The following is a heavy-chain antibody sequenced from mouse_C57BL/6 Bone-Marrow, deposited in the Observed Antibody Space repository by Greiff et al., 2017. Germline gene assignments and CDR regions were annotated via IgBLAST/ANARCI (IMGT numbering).Heavy chain of an antibody. Sequence: EVQVVESGGDLVKPGGSLKLSCAASGFTFSSYGMSWVSQTPDKRLEWVATSSSGGSYTYYPDSVKGRFTISRDNAKNTLYLQMSSLKSEDTARYYCARHGWEFAYWGQGTLVTVSA. V-gene: IGHV5-6*01. D-gene: IGHD4-1*01. J-gene: IGHJ3*01. CDR2: SSSGGSYT. CDR3: ARHGWEFAY. CDR1: GFTFSSYG.